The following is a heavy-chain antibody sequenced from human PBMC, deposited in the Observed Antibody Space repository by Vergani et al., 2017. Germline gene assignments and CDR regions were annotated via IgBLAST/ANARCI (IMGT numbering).Heavy chain of an antibody. CDR1: GFTFSSYS. V-gene: IGHV3-21*01. J-gene: IGHJ6*02. CDR2: ISSSSSYI. CDR3: ARLGLETAMGTGYYYGMDV. D-gene: IGHD5-18*01. Sequence: EVQLVESGGGLVKPGGSLRLSCAASGFTFSSYSMNWVRQAPGKGLEWVSSISSSSSYIYYADSVKGRFTISRDNAKNSLYLQMNSLRAEDTAVYYCARLGLETAMGTGYYYGMDVWGQGTTVTVSS.